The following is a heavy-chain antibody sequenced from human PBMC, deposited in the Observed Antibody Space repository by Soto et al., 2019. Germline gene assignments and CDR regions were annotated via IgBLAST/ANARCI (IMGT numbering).Heavy chain of an antibody. V-gene: IGHV4-59*01. D-gene: IGHD3-3*01. Sequence: QVQLQESGPGLVKPSETLSLTCTVSGGSISSYYWRWIRQPPGKGLEWIGYIYYSGSTNYNPSLKSRVTISVDTSKNQFSLKLSSVTAADTAVYYCARVLGYYDFWSGYYTYYFDYWGQGTLVTVSS. J-gene: IGHJ4*02. CDR2: IYYSGST. CDR3: ARVLGYYDFWSGYYTYYFDY. CDR1: GGSISSYY.